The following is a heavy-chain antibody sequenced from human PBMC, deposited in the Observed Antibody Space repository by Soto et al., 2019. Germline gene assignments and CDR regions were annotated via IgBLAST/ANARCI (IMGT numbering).Heavy chain of an antibody. Sequence: QVQLVQSGAEVKKPGASVKVSCKASGYTFTSYGISWVRQAPGQGLEWMGWISAYNGNTNYAQKLQGRVTMTTDTSTSTGYRELRSLRSDDTAVYYCAREGYYDSSGYQYGMDVWGQGTTVTVSS. J-gene: IGHJ6*02. D-gene: IGHD3-22*01. CDR1: GYTFTSYG. CDR2: ISAYNGNT. V-gene: IGHV1-18*01. CDR3: AREGYYDSSGYQYGMDV.